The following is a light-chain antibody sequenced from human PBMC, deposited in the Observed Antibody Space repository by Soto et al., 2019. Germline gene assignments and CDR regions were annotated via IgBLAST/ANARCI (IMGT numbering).Light chain of an antibody. Sequence: QSVLTQPPSTTGTPGQRVTISCSGRTSNIGYNFVYWYQHLPGTAPKLLIYRNDERPSRVPDRFSGSKSGTSASLAISGLRSEDEADYYCAAWDGSLSAWVFGGGTKVTVL. CDR3: AAWDGSLSAWV. J-gene: IGLJ3*02. V-gene: IGLV1-47*01. CDR2: RND. CDR1: TSNIGYNF.